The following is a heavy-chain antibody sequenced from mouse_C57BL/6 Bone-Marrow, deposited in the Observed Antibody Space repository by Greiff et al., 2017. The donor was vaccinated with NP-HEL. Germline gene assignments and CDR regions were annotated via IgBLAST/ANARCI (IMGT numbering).Heavy chain of an antibody. CDR1: GYTFTDYY. CDR3: ARYYYGSPYFEG. D-gene: IGHD1-1*01. CDR2: IYPGSGNT. Sequence: VQLVESGAELVRPGASVKLSCKASGYTFTDYYINWVKQRPGQGLEWIARIYPGSGNTYYNEKFKGKATLTAEKSSSTAYMQLSSLTSEDSAVYFCARYYYGSPYFEGWGQGTTLTVSS. J-gene: IGHJ2*01. V-gene: IGHV1-76*01.